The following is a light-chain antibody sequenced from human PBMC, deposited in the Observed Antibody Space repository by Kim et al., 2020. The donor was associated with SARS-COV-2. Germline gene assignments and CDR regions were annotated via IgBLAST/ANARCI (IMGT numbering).Light chain of an antibody. CDR1: TSVVGVYNY. CDR2: DVS. V-gene: IGLV2-14*03. J-gene: IGLJ1*01. Sequence: PVQSITLSSTGTTSVVGVYNYVSWYQQHPAKAPKLMIYDVSNRPSGVPNRFSGSKSGNTASLTISGLQAEDEADYYCSSYTGSSYVFGTGTKVTVL. CDR3: SSYTGSSYV.